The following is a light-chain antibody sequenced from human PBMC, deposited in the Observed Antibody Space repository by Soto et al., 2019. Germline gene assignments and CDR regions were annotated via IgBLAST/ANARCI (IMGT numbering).Light chain of an antibody. CDR3: QSYDSSLTALYV. CDR1: SSNIGAGYD. J-gene: IGLJ1*01. V-gene: IGLV1-40*01. CDR2: GNT. Sequence: QSVLTQPPSVSGAPGQRVTISCTGSSSNIGAGYDVQWYQQLPGTAPKLLMYGNTNRPSGVPDRFSGSKSGTSASLAITGLQAEDEADYYCQSYDSSLTALYVFGTGIKVTVL.